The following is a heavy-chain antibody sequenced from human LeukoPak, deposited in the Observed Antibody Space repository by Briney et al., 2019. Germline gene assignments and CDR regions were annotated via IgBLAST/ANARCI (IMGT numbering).Heavy chain of an antibody. J-gene: IGHJ4*02. CDR2: IYYSGST. Sequence: PSQTLSPTCTVSGGSISSGGYYWSWIRQHPGKGLEWVGYIYYSGSTYYNPSLKSRVTMSVDTSKNQFALRLSSVTAADTAVYYCARLATDMVVLPAAPGAYFDYWGKGTLVTVFS. CDR1: GGSISSGGYY. D-gene: IGHD2-2*01. CDR3: ARLATDMVVLPAAPGAYFDY. V-gene: IGHV4-31*03.